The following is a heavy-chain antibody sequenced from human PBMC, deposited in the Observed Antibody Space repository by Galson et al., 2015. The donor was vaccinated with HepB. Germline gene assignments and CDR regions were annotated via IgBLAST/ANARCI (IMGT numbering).Heavy chain of an antibody. CDR3: AKGTTDVDY. CDR1: GFTFSSLG. D-gene: IGHD1-1*01. CDR2: IGVNARRT. J-gene: IGHJ4*02. V-gene: IGHV3-23*01. Sequence: SLRLSCAASGFTFSSLGMTWVRQAPGKGLECVAAIGVNARRTDYADSVKGRSTISRDNSRNMLYLQMNNLRAEDTAVYYCAKGTTDVDYWGQGTLVTVSS.